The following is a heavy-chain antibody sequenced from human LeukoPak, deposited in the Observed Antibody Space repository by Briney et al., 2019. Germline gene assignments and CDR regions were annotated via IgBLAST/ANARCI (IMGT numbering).Heavy chain of an antibody. D-gene: IGHD5-12*01. CDR1: GGSISSRY. J-gene: IGHJ4*02. V-gene: IGHV4-59*11. CDR2: IYHSGTT. Sequence: PSETLVLICTVTGGSISSRYWSWIRQLPGKGLEWIGYIYHSGTTNYNPSLESRVTISVDKSRNHFSLRLNSVTAADTAVYYCARDGLGGETSGIDYWGQGILVTVSS. CDR3: ARDGLGGETSGIDY.